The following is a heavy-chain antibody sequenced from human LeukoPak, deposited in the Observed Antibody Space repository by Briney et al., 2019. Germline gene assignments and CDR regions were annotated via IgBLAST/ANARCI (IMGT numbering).Heavy chain of an antibody. D-gene: IGHD3-22*01. J-gene: IGHJ1*01. CDR1: GYSISSGYY. Sequence: SETLSLTCAVSGYSISSGYYWGWIRQPPGKGLEWIGSIYHSGSTYYNPSLKSRVTMSVDTSKNQFSLKLSSVTAADTAVYYCARTEYYYDSSGYTAEYFQHWGQGTLVTVSS. CDR3: ARTEYYYDSSGYTAEYFQH. V-gene: IGHV4-38-2*01. CDR2: IYHSGST.